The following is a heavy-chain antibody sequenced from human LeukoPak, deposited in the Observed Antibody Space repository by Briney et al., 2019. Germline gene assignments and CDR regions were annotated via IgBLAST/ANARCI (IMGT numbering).Heavy chain of an antibody. D-gene: IGHD3-10*01. J-gene: IGHJ4*02. CDR2: IYYSGST. Sequence: SQTLSLTCTVSGGSISSGDYYWSWIRQPPGKGLEWIGYIYYSGSTYYNPSLKSRVTISVDTSKTQFSLKLSSVTAADTAVYYCARACMVRDTTHFDYWGQGTLVTVSS. V-gene: IGHV4-30-4*01. CDR3: ARACMVRDTTHFDY. CDR1: GGSISSGDYY.